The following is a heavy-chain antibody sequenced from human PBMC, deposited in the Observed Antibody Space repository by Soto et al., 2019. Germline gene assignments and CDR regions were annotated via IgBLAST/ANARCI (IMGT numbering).Heavy chain of an antibody. CDR3: ASQEMATKNVDAFDI. Sequence: GESLKISCKGSGYIFTDYWIGWVRQMPGKGLEWMGIIYPGDSDTRYSPSFQGQVTISADKSISTAYLQWSSLKASDTAMYYCASQEMATKNVDAFDIWGQGTMVTVS. CDR2: IYPGDSDT. CDR1: GYIFTDYW. D-gene: IGHD5-12*01. J-gene: IGHJ3*02. V-gene: IGHV5-51*01.